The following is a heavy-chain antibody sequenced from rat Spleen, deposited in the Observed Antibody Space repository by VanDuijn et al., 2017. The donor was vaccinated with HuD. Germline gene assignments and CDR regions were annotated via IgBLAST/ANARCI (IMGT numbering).Heavy chain of an antibody. V-gene: IGHV5-29*01. CDR2: ISYDGSKT. D-gene: IGHD4-4*01. CDR3: TRRGYLSDWYFDF. J-gene: IGHJ1*01. CDR1: GFTFSDFY. Sequence: EVQLVESDGGLVQPGRSLKLSCAASGFTFSDFYMAWVRQAPTKGLDWVETISYDGSKTYYRDSVKGRFTISRDNARNHLNLHMDSLRSEDTAVYYCTRRGYLSDWYFDFWGPGTMVTVSS.